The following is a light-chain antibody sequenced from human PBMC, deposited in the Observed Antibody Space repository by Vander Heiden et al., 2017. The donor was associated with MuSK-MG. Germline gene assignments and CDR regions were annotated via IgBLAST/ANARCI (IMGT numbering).Light chain of an antibody. CDR2: EVS. Sequence: QSALTQPASVSGSPGQSITISCTGTSSDVGGYNYVSWYQQHPGKAPKLMIYEVSNRPSGVSNRFSGSKSGNTASLTISGLQAEDEADYYCSSYTSSSTRVLGTGTKVTVL. CDR1: SSDVGGYNY. CDR3: SSYTSSSTRV. J-gene: IGLJ1*01. V-gene: IGLV2-14*01.